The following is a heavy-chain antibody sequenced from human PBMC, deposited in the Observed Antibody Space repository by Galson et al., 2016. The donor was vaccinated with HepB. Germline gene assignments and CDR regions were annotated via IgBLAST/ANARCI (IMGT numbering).Heavy chain of an antibody. CDR1: GFTFNTYA. J-gene: IGHJ2*01. D-gene: IGHD6-13*01. V-gene: IGHV3-30-3*01. CDR3: ARGRVSSFNTYWYFDL. CDR2: ISHDGGNK. Sequence: LRLSSAASGFTFNTYAVYWVRQAPGQGLEWVAVISHDGGNKFSGHSVKGRFTLSRDNFKKMLYLQMNDVLTEGTAVYFCARGRVSSFNTYWYFDLWGHGTLVTFSS.